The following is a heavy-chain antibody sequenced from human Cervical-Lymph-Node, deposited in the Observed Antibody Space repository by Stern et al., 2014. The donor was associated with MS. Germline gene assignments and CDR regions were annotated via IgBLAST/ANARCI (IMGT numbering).Heavy chain of an antibody. CDR2: INSDGSST. Sequence: EVQLVQSGGGLVQPGGSLRLSCAASGFTFRSYWMHWVRQAPGKGLGWVSRINSDGSSTSYADSVKGRFTISRDNAKNTLYLQMNSLRAEDTAVYYCASPVVGATLGYYYYGMDVWGQGTTVTVSS. CDR3: ASPVVGATLGYYYYGMDV. V-gene: IGHV3-74*02. CDR1: GFTFRSYW. J-gene: IGHJ6*02. D-gene: IGHD1-26*01.